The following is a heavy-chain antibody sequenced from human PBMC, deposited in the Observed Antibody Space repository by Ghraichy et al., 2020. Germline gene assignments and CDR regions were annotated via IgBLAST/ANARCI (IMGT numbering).Heavy chain of an antibody. CDR3: AREDYDILTGYYGSNWFDP. CDR2: IKQDGSEK. D-gene: IGHD3-9*01. Sequence: GVLRLSCAASGFTFSSYWMSWVRQAPGKGLEWVANIKQDGSEKYYVDSVKGRFTISRDNAKNSLYLQMNSLRAEDTAVYYCAREDYDILTGYYGSNWFDPWGQGTLVTVSS. V-gene: IGHV3-7*03. CDR1: GFTFSSYW. J-gene: IGHJ5*02.